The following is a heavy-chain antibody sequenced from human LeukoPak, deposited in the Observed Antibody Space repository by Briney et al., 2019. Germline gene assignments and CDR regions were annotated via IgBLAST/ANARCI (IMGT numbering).Heavy chain of an antibody. Sequence: PSETLSLTCTVSGGSISSYYWSWCRQPPGKGLDWIGHIYYSGSTTYSPSLKSRVTMSVDTSKNQFSLKLSSVTAADTAVYYCATLRYCSGTSCFPKYFQHWGQGTLVTVSS. V-gene: IGHV4-59*08. D-gene: IGHD2-15*01. CDR1: GGSISSYY. J-gene: IGHJ1*01. CDR2: IYYSGST. CDR3: ATLRYCSGTSCFPKYFQH.